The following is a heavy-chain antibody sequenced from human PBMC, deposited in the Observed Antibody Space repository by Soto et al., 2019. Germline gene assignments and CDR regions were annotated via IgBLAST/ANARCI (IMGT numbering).Heavy chain of an antibody. J-gene: IGHJ4*02. CDR3: ARGQEGVVATH. CDR1: GGSLSGYY. CDR2: VKDGGHT. D-gene: IGHD5-12*01. V-gene: IGHV4-34*01. Sequence: QVQLQQWGAGLLKPSETLSLNCAVTGGSLSGYYWSWIRQPPGKGLEWIGEVKDGGHTNYSPSLTGXXTXSXATSNTQFSLTLNSVTAADTGVYYCARGQEGVVATHWDQGSLVTVSS.